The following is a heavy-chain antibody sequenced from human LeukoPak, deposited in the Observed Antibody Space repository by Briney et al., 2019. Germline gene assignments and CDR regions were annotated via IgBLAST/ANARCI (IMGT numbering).Heavy chain of an antibody. CDR3: ARSTDRKRLYGMDV. CDR2: IIPILGIA. Sequence: SVKVSCKASGYTFTSYAISWVRQAPGQGLEWMGRIIPILGIANYAQKFQGRVTITADKSTSTAYMELSSLRSEDTAVYYCARSTDRKRLYGMDVWGQGTTVTVSS. CDR1: GYTFTSYA. V-gene: IGHV1-69*04. J-gene: IGHJ6*02. D-gene: IGHD3-22*01.